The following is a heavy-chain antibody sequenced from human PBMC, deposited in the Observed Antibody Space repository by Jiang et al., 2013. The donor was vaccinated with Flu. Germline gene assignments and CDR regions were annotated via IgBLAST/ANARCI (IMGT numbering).Heavy chain of an antibody. Sequence: GLVKPSQTLSLTCAVSGGSISSGGYSWSWIRQPPGKGLEWIGYIYHSGSTYYNPSLKSRVTISVDRSKNQFSLKLSSVTAADTAVYYCARGSTYDSSGYSDAFDIWGQGTMVTVSS. CDR2: IYHSGST. D-gene: IGHD3-22*01. V-gene: IGHV4-30-2*01. J-gene: IGHJ3*02. CDR3: ARGSTYDSSGYSDAFDI. CDR1: GGSISSGGYS.